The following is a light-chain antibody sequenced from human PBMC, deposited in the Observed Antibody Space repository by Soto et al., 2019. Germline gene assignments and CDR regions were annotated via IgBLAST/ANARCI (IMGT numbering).Light chain of an antibody. V-gene: IGLV1-44*01. CDR2: TND. Sequence: QSVVTQPPSASGTPGQRVIVSCSGSSSNIGKNTVNWYQQLPGTAPKLLIYTNDQRPSGVPDRFSGSKSGTSASLAISGLQSEDEADYYCAAWDDSLNAFYVFGTGTKVTVL. CDR1: SSNIGKNT. CDR3: AAWDDSLNAFYV. J-gene: IGLJ1*01.